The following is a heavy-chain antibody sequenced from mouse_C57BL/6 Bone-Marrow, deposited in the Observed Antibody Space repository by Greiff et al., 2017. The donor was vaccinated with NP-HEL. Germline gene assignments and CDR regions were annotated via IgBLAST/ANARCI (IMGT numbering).Heavy chain of an antibody. CDR1: GYAFSSSW. CDR2: IYPGDGDT. D-gene: IGHD1-1*01. CDR3: ARGRYYGSSLDY. V-gene: IGHV1-82*01. J-gene: IGHJ2*01. Sequence: QVQLQQSGPELVKPGASVKISCKASGYAFSSSWMNWVKQRPGKGLEWIGRIYPGDGDTNYNGKFKGKATLTADKSSSTAYMKLSSLTSEDSAVYFCARGRYYGSSLDYWGQGTTLTVSS.